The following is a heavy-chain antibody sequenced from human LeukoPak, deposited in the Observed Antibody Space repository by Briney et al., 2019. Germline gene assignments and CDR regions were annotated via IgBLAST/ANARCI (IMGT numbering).Heavy chain of an antibody. CDR2: IYYSGST. J-gene: IGHJ4*02. CDR3: ARGPYVLLWFGELKLFDY. Sequence: PSETLSLTCTVSGGSISSSSYYWGWIRQPPGKGLEWIGSIYYSGSTYYNPSLKSRVTISVDTSKNQFSLKLSSVTAADTAVYYCARGPYVLLWFGELKLFDYWGQGTLVTVSS. D-gene: IGHD3-10*01. V-gene: IGHV4-39*01. CDR1: GGSISSSSYY.